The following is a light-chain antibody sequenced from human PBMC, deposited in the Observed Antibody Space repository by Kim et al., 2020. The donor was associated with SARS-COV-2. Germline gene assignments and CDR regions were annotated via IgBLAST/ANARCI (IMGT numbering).Light chain of an antibody. J-gene: IGLJ3*02. CDR1: SSNIEKNY. V-gene: IGLV1-47*01. CDR3: AAWDDRLSGRV. CDR2: VNN. Sequence: GQRVTISCSGSSSNIEKNYVYWYQQVPGTAPKVLIYVNNRRPSGVPDRFSGSKSGTSASLAISGLRSEDEAGYYCAAWDDRLSGRVFGGGTQLTVL.